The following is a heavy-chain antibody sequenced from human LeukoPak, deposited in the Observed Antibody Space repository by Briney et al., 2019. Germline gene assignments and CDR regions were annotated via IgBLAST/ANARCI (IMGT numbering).Heavy chain of an antibody. Sequence: GRSLRLSCAASGFTFSSYGMHWVRQAPGKGLEWVAVIWYDGSNKYYADSVKGRFTISRDNSKNTLYLQMNSLRAEDTAVYYCARDSFTYYYDSSGDYWGQGTLVTVSS. V-gene: IGHV3-33*01. J-gene: IGHJ4*02. D-gene: IGHD3-22*01. CDR1: GFTFSSYG. CDR2: IWYDGSNK. CDR3: ARDSFTYYYDSSGDY.